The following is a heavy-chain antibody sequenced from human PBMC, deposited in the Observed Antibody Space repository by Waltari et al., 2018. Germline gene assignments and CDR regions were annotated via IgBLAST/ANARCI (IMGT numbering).Heavy chain of an antibody. D-gene: IGHD6-6*01. CDR2: ITWNGGSI. CDR1: GFTFDDYA. V-gene: IGHV3-9*01. CDR3: AKDQSNYYYGMDV. J-gene: IGHJ6*02. Sequence: EVHLVESGGGLVQPGRSLRLSCAASGFTFDDYAMHWVRQAPGKGLEWVSGITWNGGSIGYADSVKGRFTISRDSAKNSLYLQMNSLRPEDTALYYCAKDQSNYYYGMDVWGQGTTVTVSS.